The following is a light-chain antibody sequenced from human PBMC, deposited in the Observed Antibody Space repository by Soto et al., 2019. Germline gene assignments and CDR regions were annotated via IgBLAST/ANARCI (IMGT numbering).Light chain of an antibody. CDR1: QDISNY. CDR3: PQYDNLPFT. Sequence: DIQMTQSPSSLSASVAHRVTITCQASQDISNYLNWYQQKPGKAPKLLIYDASNLETGVPSRFSGSGSGTDFTFTISSLQPEDIATYYCPQYDNLPFTFGQGTRLEIK. CDR2: DAS. V-gene: IGKV1-33*01. J-gene: IGKJ5*01.